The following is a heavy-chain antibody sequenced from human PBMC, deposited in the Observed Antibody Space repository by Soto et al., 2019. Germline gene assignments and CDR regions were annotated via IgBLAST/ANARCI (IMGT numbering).Heavy chain of an antibody. CDR3: ARDSGYCTNGVCSVYYYGMDV. Sequence: QVQLVQSGAEVKKPGSSVKVSCKASGGTFSSYAISWVRQAPGQGLEWMGGIIPIFGTANYAQKFQGRVTITADESTSTAYRELSSLRSEDTAVYYCARDSGYCTNGVCSVYYYGMDVWGQGTTATVSS. D-gene: IGHD2-8*01. CDR1: GGTFSSYA. J-gene: IGHJ6*02. CDR2: IIPIFGTA. V-gene: IGHV1-69*01.